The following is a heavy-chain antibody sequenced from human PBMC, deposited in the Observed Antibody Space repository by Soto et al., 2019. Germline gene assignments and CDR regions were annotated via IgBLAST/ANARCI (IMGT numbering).Heavy chain of an antibody. D-gene: IGHD5-12*01. CDR3: ARDPSMATDAFDI. CDR1: GFTFSSYS. CDR2: ISSSSSYI. V-gene: IGHV3-21*01. Sequence: LRLSCAASGFTFSSYSMNWVRQAPGKGLEWVSSISSSSSYIYYADSVKGRFTTSRDNAKNSLYLQMNSLRAEDTAVYYCARDPSMATDAFDIWGQGTMVTVS. J-gene: IGHJ3*02.